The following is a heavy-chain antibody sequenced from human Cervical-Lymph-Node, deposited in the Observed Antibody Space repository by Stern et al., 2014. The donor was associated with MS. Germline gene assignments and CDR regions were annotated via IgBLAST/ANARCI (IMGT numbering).Heavy chain of an antibody. D-gene: IGHD1-26*01. CDR2: IYWDDGK. V-gene: IGHV2-5*02. Sequence: QITLKESGPTLVKPTQTLTLTCTFSGFSLSRSGVCVAWIRQPPGKALEWLALIYWDDGKRYSPSLKSRLTITKDTSKNQVVLTLTNMDTEDTGTYYCAHTLSGRRYYYYGMDVWGQGTTVTVSS. J-gene: IGHJ6*02. CDR1: GFSLSRSGVC. CDR3: AHTLSGRRYYYYGMDV.